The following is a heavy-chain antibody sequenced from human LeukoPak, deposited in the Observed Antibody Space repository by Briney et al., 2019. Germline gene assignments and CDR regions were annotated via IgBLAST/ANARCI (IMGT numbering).Heavy chain of an antibody. J-gene: IGHJ4*02. D-gene: IGHD3-3*01. V-gene: IGHV3-53*01. CDR1: GFTVSSNY. Sequence: PGGSLRLSCAASGFTVSSNYMSWVRQAPGKGLEWVSVIYSGGSTYYADSVKGRFTISRDNSKSTLYLQMNSLRAEDTAVYYCARVLSGSSYDFWSGSNFDYWGQGTLVTVSS. CDR2: IYSGGST. CDR3: ARVLSGSSYDFWSGSNFDY.